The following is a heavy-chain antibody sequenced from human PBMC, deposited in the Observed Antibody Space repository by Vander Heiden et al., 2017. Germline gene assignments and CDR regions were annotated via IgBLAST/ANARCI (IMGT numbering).Heavy chain of an antibody. D-gene: IGHD6-19*01. CDR3: ARSLAVSGDYYYAYDMDV. Sequence: QVYLVESGGGLVKPAGSLRLSCAASGLIFSDYYMTWVRQAPGKGPEWLSYISSSGRTISYADSVKGRFTISRDNANNSLYLQMTSLTAADTAVYYCARSLAVSGDYYYAYDMDVWGQGTTVTVSS. CDR1: GLIFSDYY. J-gene: IGHJ6*02. CDR2: ISSSGRTI. V-gene: IGHV3-11*01.